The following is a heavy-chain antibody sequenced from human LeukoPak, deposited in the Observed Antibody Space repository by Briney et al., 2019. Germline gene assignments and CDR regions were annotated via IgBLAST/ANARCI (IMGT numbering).Heavy chain of an antibody. Sequence: SETLSLTCTVSGGPISHGDYFWGWIRHRPGKGLEWIGYIYFSGTTYYNPSLESRLSISIDTSQNLFSLKLNSMTAADTAIYYCATLERPRRAFAFWGQGTLVTVSS. J-gene: IGHJ4*02. CDR3: ATLERPRRAFAF. CDR1: GGPISHGDYF. V-gene: IGHV4-31*03. D-gene: IGHD1-1*01. CDR2: IYFSGTT.